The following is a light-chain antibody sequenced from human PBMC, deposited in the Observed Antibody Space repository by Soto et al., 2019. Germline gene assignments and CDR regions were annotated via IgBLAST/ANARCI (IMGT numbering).Light chain of an antibody. Sequence: QSVLTQPASVSGSPGQSITLSCTGTSSDVGSYNLVSWYQQHPGKAPKLMIYEGSKRPSGVSNRFSGSKSGNTASLTISGLQAEDEADYYCCSFAGSNTFVFRTGTKVTVL. CDR2: EGS. CDR3: CSFAGSNTFV. CDR1: SSDVGSYNL. V-gene: IGLV2-23*03. J-gene: IGLJ1*01.